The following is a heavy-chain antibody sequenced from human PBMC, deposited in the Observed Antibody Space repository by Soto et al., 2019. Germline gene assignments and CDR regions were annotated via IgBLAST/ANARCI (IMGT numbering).Heavy chain of an antibody. CDR1: GYTFTSYA. CDR3: ARSGYSYGHPRWYFDL. D-gene: IGHD5-18*01. J-gene: IGHJ2*01. Sequence: QVQLVQSGAEVKKPGASVKVSCKASGYTFTSYAMHWVRQAPGQRLEWMGWINAGNGNTKYSQKFQGRVTITRDTSASTAYMELSSLRSEDTAVYYCARSGYSYGHPRWYFDLWGRGTLVTVSS. CDR2: INAGNGNT. V-gene: IGHV1-3*01.